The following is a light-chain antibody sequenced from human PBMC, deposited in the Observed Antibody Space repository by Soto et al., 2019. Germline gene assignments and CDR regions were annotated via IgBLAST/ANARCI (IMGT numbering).Light chain of an antibody. CDR3: QQYGSSPPT. V-gene: IGKV1-5*01. J-gene: IGKJ1*01. CDR1: QSISSW. CDR2: DAS. Sequence: GDRVTITCRASQSISSWLAWYQQKPGKAPKLLIYDASSLESGVPSRFSGSGSGTDFTLTISRLEPEEFAVYDCQQYGSSPPTFGQLTKVEIK.